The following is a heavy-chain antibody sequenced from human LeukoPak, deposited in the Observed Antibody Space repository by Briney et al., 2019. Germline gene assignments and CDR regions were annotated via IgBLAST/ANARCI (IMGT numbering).Heavy chain of an antibody. CDR2: ISSRSTYI. Sequence: GSLRLSCAASGFTFSSSSMNWVHQAPGKGLEWVSSISSRSTYIYHADSVKGRFTISRDNAKNSLFLQMNSLRAEDTAVYFCAKSTRAVMAMMDVWGKGTTVTVSS. CDR3: AKSTRAVMAMMDV. CDR1: GFTFSSSS. V-gene: IGHV3-21*01. J-gene: IGHJ6*04. D-gene: IGHD3-16*01.